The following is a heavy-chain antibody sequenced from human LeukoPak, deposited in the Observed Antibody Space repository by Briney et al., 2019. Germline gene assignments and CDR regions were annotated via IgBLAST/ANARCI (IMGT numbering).Heavy chain of an antibody. V-gene: IGHV1-8*01. CDR1: GYTFTSYD. CDR3: ARLLYYYDSSGSYNWFDP. CDR2: MNPNSGNT. D-gene: IGHD3-22*01. J-gene: IGHJ5*02. Sequence: ASVKVSCKASGYTFTSYDINWVRQATGQGLEWMGWMNPNSGNTGYAQKFQGRVTMTTDTSTSTAYMELRSLRSDDTAVYYCARLLYYYDSSGSYNWFDPWGQGTLVTVSS.